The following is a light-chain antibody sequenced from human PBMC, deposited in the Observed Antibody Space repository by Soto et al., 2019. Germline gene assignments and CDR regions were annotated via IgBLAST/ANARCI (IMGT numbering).Light chain of an antibody. J-gene: IGKJ4*01. V-gene: IGKV1-5*03. CDR2: KAS. CDR3: HQYNSYPLT. CDR1: QSISSW. Sequence: DIQMTQSPSTLSASVGDRVTITCRASQSISSWLGWYQQKPGKAPKLLIYKASSLESGVPSRFSGSGSGTEFTLTISSLQPDDFATYYCHQYNSYPLTFGGGTKVEIQ.